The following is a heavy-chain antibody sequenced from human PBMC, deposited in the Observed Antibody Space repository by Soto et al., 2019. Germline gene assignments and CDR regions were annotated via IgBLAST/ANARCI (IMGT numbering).Heavy chain of an antibody. Sequence: QVQLVQSGAEVKKPGSSVKVSCKASGGVFSNYALTWVRQAPGQGLEWVGGIVPVFGTPNYAPKFQGRVTMTRDTPKSTVYMELRGLTSEDTAVYYCARSSGGVYGIIIEGTNWFAPWGQGTLVTVSS. CDR3: ARSSGGVYGIIIEGTNWFAP. J-gene: IGHJ5*02. CDR1: GGVFSNYA. D-gene: IGHD3-16*01. CDR2: IVPVFGTP. V-gene: IGHV1-69*06.